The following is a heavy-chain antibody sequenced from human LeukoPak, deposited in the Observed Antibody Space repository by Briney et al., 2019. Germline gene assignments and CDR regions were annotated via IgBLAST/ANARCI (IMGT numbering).Heavy chain of an antibody. J-gene: IGHJ4*02. CDR1: GGSISSGSYY. CDR3: ARDSSAWYFDY. CDR2: IYTTGGT. Sequence: SETLSLTCTVSGGSISSGSYYWSWIRQPAGERLEWIGRIYTTGGTNYHPSLKSRVTISVDTSKNQFSLKLISVTAAGTAVYYCARDSSAWYFDYWGQGTLVTVSS. D-gene: IGHD6-19*01. V-gene: IGHV4-61*02.